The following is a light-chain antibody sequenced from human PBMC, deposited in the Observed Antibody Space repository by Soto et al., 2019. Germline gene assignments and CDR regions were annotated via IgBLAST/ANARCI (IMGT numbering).Light chain of an antibody. J-gene: IGLJ2*01. V-gene: IGLV2-23*01. CDR2: EGI. CDR1: SSDVGTYNL. CDR3: CSYAGGTTRVV. Sequence: QSVLTQPASVSGSPGQSITISCTGTSSDVGTYNLVSWYQQHPGKAPKLLIFEGIKRPSGVSARFSGSKSGNTASLTISGLQAVDEADYFCCSYAGGTTRVVFGGGTKLTVL.